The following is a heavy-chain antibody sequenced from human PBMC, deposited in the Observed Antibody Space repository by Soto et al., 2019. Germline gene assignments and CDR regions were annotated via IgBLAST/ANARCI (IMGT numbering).Heavy chain of an antibody. CDR1: GFTFSNAW. V-gene: IGHV3-15*07. J-gene: IGHJ4*02. D-gene: IGHD3-22*01. Sequence: GGSLRLSCAASGFTFSNAWMNWVRQAPGKGLEWVGRIKSKTDGGTTDYAAPVKGRFTISRDDSKNTLYLQMNSLKTEDTAVYYCTTDPNYDSSGYDSDYWGQGTLVTVSS. CDR3: TTDPNYDSSGYDSDY. CDR2: IKSKTDGGTT.